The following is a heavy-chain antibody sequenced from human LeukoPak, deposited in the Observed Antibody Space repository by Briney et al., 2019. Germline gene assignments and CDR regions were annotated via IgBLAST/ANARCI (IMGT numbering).Heavy chain of an antibody. CDR3: ARGATPHYDFWSGYYGVDYYYMDV. J-gene: IGHJ6*03. CDR1: GFTFSDYY. Sequence: GGSLRLSCAASGFTFSDYYMSWIRQAPGKGLEWVSYIGTSGSTIHYADSVKGRFTISRDNAKNSLYLQMNSLRAEDTAVYYCARGATPHYDFWSGYYGVDYYYMDVWGKGTTVTVSS. V-gene: IGHV3-11*04. D-gene: IGHD3-3*01. CDR2: IGTSGSTI.